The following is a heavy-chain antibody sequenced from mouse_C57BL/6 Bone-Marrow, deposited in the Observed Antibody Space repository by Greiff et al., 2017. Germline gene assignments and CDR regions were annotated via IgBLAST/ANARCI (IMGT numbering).Heavy chain of an antibody. D-gene: IGHD1-1*01. Sequence: EVQRVESGGGLVQPGGSLSLSCAASGFTFTDYYMSWVRQPPGQALEWLGFIRNKANGYTTEYSASVKGRLTISRHNSQSILYLQMNVRRAEYRAAYYYESAIEDNSSSYGLAYWGQGTRVTVSA. CDR2: IRNKANGYTT. CDR1: GFTFTDYY. V-gene: IGHV7-3*01. J-gene: IGHJ3*01. CDR3: ESAIEDNSSSYGLAY.